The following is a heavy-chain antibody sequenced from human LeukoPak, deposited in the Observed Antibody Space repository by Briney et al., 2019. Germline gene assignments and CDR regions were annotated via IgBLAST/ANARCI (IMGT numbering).Heavy chain of an antibody. CDR2: XNAGNANT. Sequence: EAPGQXXEXXGWXNAGNANTKYSQKFQARVTITRDTSASTAYMELSSLRSGDTAVYYCARARYCSGCSCYNFDYCGQGTLVTVSS. CDR3: ARARYCSGCSCYNFDY. D-gene: IGHD2-15*01. J-gene: IGHJ4*02. V-gene: IGHV1-3*01.